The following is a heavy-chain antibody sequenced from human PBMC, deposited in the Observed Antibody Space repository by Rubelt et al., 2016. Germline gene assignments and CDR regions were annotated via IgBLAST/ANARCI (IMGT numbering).Heavy chain of an antibody. J-gene: IGHJ6*02. V-gene: IGHV4-4*07. D-gene: IGHD2/OR15-2a*01. Sequence: QLQLQESGPGLVKPSETLSLTCTVSGGSISSYYWSWIRQPAGKGLEWIGRIYTSGSTNYNPSLKSVVTMSLETAKNLFPLKLSSVTAADTAVYYCARDMSQGRLSSYYYYGMDVWGQGTTVTVSS. CDR2: IYTSGST. CDR3: ARDMSQGRLSSYYYYGMDV. CDR1: GGSISSYY.